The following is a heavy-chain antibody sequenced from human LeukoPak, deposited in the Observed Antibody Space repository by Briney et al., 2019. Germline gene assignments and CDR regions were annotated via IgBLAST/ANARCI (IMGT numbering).Heavy chain of an antibody. V-gene: IGHV3-30*18. D-gene: IGHD3-10*01. CDR2: ISYDGSNK. J-gene: IGHJ4*02. CDR1: GFTFSTYG. CDR3: AKTSVGEGRIIGFGYFDN. Sequence: PGRSLRLSCAASGFTFSTYGMHWVRQAPGKGLEWVAVISYDGSNKYYTDSVKGRFTISRDNSRNTLYLQMNSLRAEDTALYYCAKTSVGEGRIIGFGYFDNWGQGTLVTVSS.